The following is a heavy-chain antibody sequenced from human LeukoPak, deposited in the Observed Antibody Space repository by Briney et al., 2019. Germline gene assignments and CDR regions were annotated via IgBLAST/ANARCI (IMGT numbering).Heavy chain of an antibody. J-gene: IGHJ4*02. CDR1: GYTFTGYY. Sequence: ASVKVSCKASGYTFTGYYMHWVRQAPGQGLEWMGWINPNSGGTNYAQKFQGRVTMTRDTSISTAYMELSRLRSDDTAVYYCATDRGGNSVIDYWGQGTLVTVSS. D-gene: IGHD4-23*01. CDR3: ATDRGGNSVIDY. CDR2: INPNSGGT. V-gene: IGHV1-2*02.